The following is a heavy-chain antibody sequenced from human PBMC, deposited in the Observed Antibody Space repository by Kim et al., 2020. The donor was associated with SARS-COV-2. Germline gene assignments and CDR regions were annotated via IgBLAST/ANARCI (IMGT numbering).Heavy chain of an antibody. V-gene: IGHV3-15*01. J-gene: IGHJ3*02. Sequence: GGSLRLSCAASGFTFSNAWMSWVRQAPGKGLEWVGRIKSKTDGGTPDYAAPVKGRFTISRDDSKNTLYLQMNSLKTEDTAVYYCTTDRDSPRGAFDIWGQGTMVTVSS. CDR2: IKSKTDGGTP. CDR3: TTDRDSPRGAFDI. D-gene: IGHD2-21*02. CDR1: GFTFSNAW.